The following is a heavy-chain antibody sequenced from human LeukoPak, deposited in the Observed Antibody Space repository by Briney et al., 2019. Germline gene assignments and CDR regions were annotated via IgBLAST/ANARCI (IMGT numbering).Heavy chain of an antibody. V-gene: IGHV4-59*08. D-gene: IGHD3-3*01. CDR3: ARSGYSNFDY. J-gene: IGHJ4*02. CDR2: IYYSGST. Sequence: PSETLSLTCTVSGGSISNYYWNWIRQPPGKGLEWIGYIYYSGSTNYNPSLKSRVSISVDTSKNQFSLRLSSVTAADTAVYYCARSGYSNFDYWGQGTLVNVSS. CDR1: GGSISNYY.